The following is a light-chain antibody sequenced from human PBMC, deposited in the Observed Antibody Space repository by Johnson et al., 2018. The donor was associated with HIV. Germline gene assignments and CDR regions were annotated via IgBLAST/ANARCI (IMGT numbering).Light chain of an antibody. CDR1: SSNIGNNY. V-gene: IGLV1-51*02. J-gene: IGLJ1*01. Sequence: QSVLTQPPSVSAAPGQKVTISCSGSSSNIGNNYVSWYQQLPGTAPKLLIYENNKRPSGIPDRFSVSKSGPSATLGITGLQTGDEADYYCGTWDSSLSAVFGTGTKVTVL. CDR3: GTWDSSLSAV. CDR2: ENN.